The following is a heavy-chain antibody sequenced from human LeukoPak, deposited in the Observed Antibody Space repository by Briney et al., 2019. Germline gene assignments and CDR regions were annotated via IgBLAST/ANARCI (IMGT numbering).Heavy chain of an antibody. CDR3: ASRTPDYYGSGSYYKDAFDI. D-gene: IGHD3-10*01. J-gene: IGHJ3*02. CDR2: IYPGDSDT. CDR1: GYSFTSYW. Sequence: GESLKISCKGSGYSFTSYWIGWVRQMPGKGLEWMGIIYPGDSDTRYSPSFQGQVTISADKSISTAYLQWSSLKASDTAMYYCASRTPDYYGSGSYYKDAFDIWGQGTMVTVS. V-gene: IGHV5-51*01.